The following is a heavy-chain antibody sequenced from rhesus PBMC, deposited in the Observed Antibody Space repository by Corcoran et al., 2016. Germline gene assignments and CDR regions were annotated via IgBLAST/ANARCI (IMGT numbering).Heavy chain of an antibody. CDR2: INGNSGST. V-gene: IGHV4-80*01. CDR1: GGSLSSYW. D-gene: IGHD6-13*01. Sequence: QVQLQESGPGLVKPSETLSLICAVSGGSLSSYWWSWIRQPLGKGLEWIGDINGNSGSTNDNPTLRSRVTISKDAAMNQFSLKLNSVAAADTAVYYCARYACDSSSDGCFDYWGQGVLVTFSS. J-gene: IGHJ4*01. CDR3: ARYACDSSSDGCFDY.